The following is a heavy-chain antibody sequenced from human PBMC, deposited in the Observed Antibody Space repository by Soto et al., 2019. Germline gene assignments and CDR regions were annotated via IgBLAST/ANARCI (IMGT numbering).Heavy chain of an antibody. J-gene: IGHJ3*01. Sequence: QVQLEQSGAEVKKPGASVTVSCKASGYIFTDYYLHWVRQAPGQGLEWMGWINPATGATKYKQNFEGGLSLLRDTSKRTGFMDMSRIKSDDSATYYCARKGYGVAFDAWAQGTLVTVSS. CDR1: GYIFTDYY. V-gene: IGHV1-2*02. CDR2: INPATGAT. CDR3: ARKGYGVAFDA. D-gene: IGHD5-18*01.